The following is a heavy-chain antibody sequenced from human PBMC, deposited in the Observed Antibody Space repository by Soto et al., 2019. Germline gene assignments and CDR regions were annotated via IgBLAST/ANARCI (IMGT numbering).Heavy chain of an antibody. V-gene: IGHV3-30-3*01. J-gene: IGHJ4*02. Sequence: GGSLRLSCAVSGFTFSTYAMHWVRQAPGKGLEWVAVISYDGSNTYYADSVKGRFTISRDNMLYLQMNSLRAEDTAVYYCARDQGRSITCQLDYWGQGVQVTVSS. CDR3: ARDQGRSITCQLDY. D-gene: IGHD2-2*01. CDR2: ISYDGSNT. CDR1: GFTFSTYA.